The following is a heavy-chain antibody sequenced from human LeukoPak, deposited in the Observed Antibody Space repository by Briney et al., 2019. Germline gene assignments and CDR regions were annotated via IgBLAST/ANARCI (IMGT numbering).Heavy chain of an antibody. V-gene: IGHV4-59*01. CDR1: GGSISSYY. CDR2: INYSGSA. J-gene: IGHJ5*02. D-gene: IGHD3-10*01. CDR3: ARKMSGGESLDL. Sequence: SETLSLTCTVSGGSISSYYWSWVRQPPGKGLEWIGYINYSGSANYNPSLASRVTISVDTSKNQFSLRLSSVTAADMAVYYCARKMSGGESLDLWGQGTLVTVSS.